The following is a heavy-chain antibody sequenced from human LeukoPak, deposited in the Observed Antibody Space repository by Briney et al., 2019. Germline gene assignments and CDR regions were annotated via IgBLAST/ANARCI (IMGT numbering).Heavy chain of an antibody. J-gene: IGHJ4*02. D-gene: IGHD3-10*01. CDR2: ISGSGGST. CDR3: AKRTNFNSGSHDY. V-gene: IGHV3-23*01. Sequence: GGSLRLSCAASGFTFSSYAMSWVRQAPGKGLEWVSAISGSGGSTYYADSVKGRFTISRDNAKNSLYLQMNSLRAEDTAVYYCAKRTNFNSGSHDYWGQGTLVTVSS. CDR1: GFTFSSYA.